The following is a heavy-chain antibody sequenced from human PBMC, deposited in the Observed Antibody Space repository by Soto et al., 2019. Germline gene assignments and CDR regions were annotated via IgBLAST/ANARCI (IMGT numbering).Heavy chain of an antibody. Sequence: QVQLVQSGAEVKKPGSSVKVSCKASGGTFSSYAISWVRQAPGQGLEWMGGIIPIFGTANYAQKFQGRVTITXXEXTXXAYMELSSLRSEDTAVYYCARYIVVVTAIHRYFDLWGRGTLVTVSS. D-gene: IGHD2-21*02. J-gene: IGHJ2*01. CDR1: GGTFSSYA. CDR2: IIPIFGTA. CDR3: ARYIVVVTAIHRYFDL. V-gene: IGHV1-69*05.